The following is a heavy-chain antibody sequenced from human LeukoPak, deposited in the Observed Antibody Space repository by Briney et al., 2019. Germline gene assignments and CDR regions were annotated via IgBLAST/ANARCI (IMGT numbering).Heavy chain of an antibody. V-gene: IGHV3-7*01. J-gene: IGHJ3*02. CDR3: ARDCHTIFGVVTDAFDI. D-gene: IGHD3-3*01. CDR1: GFTFSSYW. CDR2: IKQDGSEK. Sequence: GGSLRLSCAASGFTFSSYWMSWVRQAPGKGLEWVANIKQDGSEKYYVDSVKGRFTISRDNAKNSLYLQMNSLRAEDTAVYYCARDCHTIFGVVTDAFDIWGQGTMVTVSS.